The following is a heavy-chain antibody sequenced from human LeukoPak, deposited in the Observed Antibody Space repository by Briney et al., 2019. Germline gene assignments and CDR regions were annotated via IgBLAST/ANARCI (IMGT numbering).Heavy chain of an antibody. CDR1: GYSFSSHL. J-gene: IGHJ4*02. D-gene: IGHD1-26*01. CDR3: ARLFGGSSGYFDY. V-gene: IGHV5-51*01. CDR2: IYPDDSDT. Sequence: GESLKISCKGPGYSFSSHLIGWVRQMPVRGLEWMGIIYPDDSDTRYSPSFQGLVTISADKSINTAYLQWGSLKASDTAMYYCARLFGGSSGYFDYWGQGTLVTVSS.